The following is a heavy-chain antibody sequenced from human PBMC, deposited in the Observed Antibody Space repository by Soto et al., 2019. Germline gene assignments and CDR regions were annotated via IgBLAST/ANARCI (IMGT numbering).Heavy chain of an antibody. J-gene: IGHJ4*02. V-gene: IGHV3-23*01. CDR3: EKAFGCSISATCSYFDY. CDR1: GFTFCSYA. CDR2: IGRSGGDT. D-gene: IGHD2-2*01. Sequence: EVQLLESGGGLVQPGGSLRLSCAASGFTFCSYAMSWVRQAPGKGLEWVSGIGRSGGDTYYADSVMGRFSISRDNSKDTLYLQIHSLRAEDTAIYFCEKAFGCSISATCSYFDYWGQGTLVTVSS.